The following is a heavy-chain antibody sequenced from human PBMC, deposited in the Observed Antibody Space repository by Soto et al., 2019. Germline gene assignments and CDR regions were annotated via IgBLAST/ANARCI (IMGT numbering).Heavy chain of an antibody. D-gene: IGHD4-17*01. CDR3: ARDLLRDYGDPGDAFDI. Sequence: SETLSLTCTVSGGSISSYYWSRIRQPPGKGLEWIGYIYYSGSTNYNPSLKSRVTISVDTSKNQFSLKLSSVTAADTAVYYCARDLLRDYGDPGDAFDIWGQGTMVTVSS. V-gene: IGHV4-59*01. CDR1: GGSISSYY. CDR2: IYYSGST. J-gene: IGHJ3*02.